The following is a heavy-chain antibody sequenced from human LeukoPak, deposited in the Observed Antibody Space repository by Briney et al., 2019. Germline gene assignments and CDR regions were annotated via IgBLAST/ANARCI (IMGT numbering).Heavy chain of an antibody. J-gene: IGHJ4*02. CDR1: GYXFTSYY. CDR2: INPSGGST. Sequence: ASVKVSCKASGYXFTSYYIHWVRQAPGQGLEWLGIINPSGGSTSYAQKFQGRVTMTTDTSTSTAYMELRSLRSDDTAVYYCARRRIAVAGDFDYWGQGTLVTVSS. CDR3: ARRRIAVAGDFDY. V-gene: IGHV1-46*01. D-gene: IGHD6-19*01.